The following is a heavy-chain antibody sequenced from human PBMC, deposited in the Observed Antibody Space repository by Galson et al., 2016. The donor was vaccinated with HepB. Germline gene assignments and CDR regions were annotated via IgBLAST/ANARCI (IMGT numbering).Heavy chain of an antibody. CDR2: IKQDGSEK. CDR3: TTERAGASHD. V-gene: IGHV3-7*01. D-gene: IGHD3-10*01. Sequence: SLRLSCAASGFTFSNFWMSWVRQLPGKGLEWVANIKQDGSEKHYVDSGKGRFIIARDNADNSLSLQLNSLRVEDTAIYYCTTERAGASHDWGQGTVVIVSS. J-gene: IGHJ4*02. CDR1: GFTFSNFW.